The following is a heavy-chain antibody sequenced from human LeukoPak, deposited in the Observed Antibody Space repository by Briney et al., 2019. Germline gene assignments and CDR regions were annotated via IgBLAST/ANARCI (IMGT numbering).Heavy chain of an antibody. CDR1: GYTFSSYG. D-gene: IGHD6-13*01. Sequence: ASVKVSCKASGYTFSSYGISWVRQAPGQGLEWMGWTSAYDGDTNYVQNLQGRVTMTTDTSTSTAYMELRSLRSDDTAVYYCARIAEYHLARHFDYWGQGTLVTVSS. CDR3: ARIAEYHLARHFDY. J-gene: IGHJ4*02. CDR2: TSAYDGDT. V-gene: IGHV1-18*04.